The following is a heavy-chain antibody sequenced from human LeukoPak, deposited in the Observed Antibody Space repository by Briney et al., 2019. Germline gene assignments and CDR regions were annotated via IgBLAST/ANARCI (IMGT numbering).Heavy chain of an antibody. CDR2: ISGSAGST. V-gene: IGHV3-23*01. CDR1: GFTFSSYA. J-gene: IGHJ2*01. CDR3: AKDRPAINWYFDL. Sequence: PGGSLRLSCAASGFTFSSYAMSWVRQAPGKGLEWVSGISGSAGSTHYADSVKGRFTISRDNSKNTLYLQMNSLRVEDTAVYYCAKDRPAINWYFDLWGRGTLVTVSS. D-gene: IGHD3-9*01.